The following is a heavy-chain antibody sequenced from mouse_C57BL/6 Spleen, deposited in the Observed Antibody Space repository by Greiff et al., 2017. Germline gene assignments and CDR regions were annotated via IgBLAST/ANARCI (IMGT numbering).Heavy chain of an antibody. V-gene: IGHV1-52*01. Sequence: QVQLQQPGAELVRPGSSVKLSCKASGYTFTSYWMHWVKQRPIQGLEWIGNIDPSDSETHYNQKFKDKATLTVDTSSRPAYMQLSSLTSEDSAVYCCARDLPLAWFAYWGQGTLVTVSA. D-gene: IGHD2-1*01. CDR2: IDPSDSET. CDR3: ARDLPLAWFAY. J-gene: IGHJ3*01. CDR1: GYTFTSYW.